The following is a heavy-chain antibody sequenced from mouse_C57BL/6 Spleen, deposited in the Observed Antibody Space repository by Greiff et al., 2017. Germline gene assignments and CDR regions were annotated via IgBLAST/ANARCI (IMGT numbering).Heavy chain of an antibody. CDR3: ASADYDVFGSFAY. Sequence: EVQGVESGGGLVKPGGSLKLSCAASGFTFSSYAVSWVRQTPEKRLEWVATISDGGSYTYYPDNVKGRFTISRDNAKNNLYLQMSHLKSEDTAMYYCASADYDVFGSFAYWGQGTLVTVSA. CDR1: GFTFSSYA. J-gene: IGHJ3*01. D-gene: IGHD2-4*01. V-gene: IGHV5-4*01. CDR2: ISDGGSYT.